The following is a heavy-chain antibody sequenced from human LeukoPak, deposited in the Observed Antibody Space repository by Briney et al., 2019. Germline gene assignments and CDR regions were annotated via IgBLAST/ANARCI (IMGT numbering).Heavy chain of an antibody. CDR2: IRGSGVST. J-gene: IGHJ6*02. V-gene: IGHV3-23*01. CDR3: ANPEWLLPSYYYYGLDV. CDR1: GFTFSSYA. Sequence: PGGTLRISCAASGFTFSSYAMSWVRQAPGKGLDRPSSIRGSGVSTYYADSVKGRFTISRDNSKNTLYLQMDSLRVEDTAVYYCANPEWLLPSYYYYGLDVWGQGTTVTVSS. D-gene: IGHD3-3*01.